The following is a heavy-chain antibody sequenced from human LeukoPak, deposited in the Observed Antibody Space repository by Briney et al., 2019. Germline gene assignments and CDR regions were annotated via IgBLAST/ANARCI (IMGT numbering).Heavy chain of an antibody. CDR2: INHSGST. J-gene: IGHJ4*02. V-gene: IGHV4-34*01. CDR3: ASGGYYDISGYRPNDF. CDR1: GGSFSGYF. Sequence: KSSETLSLTCAVYGGSFSGYFWNWIRQPPGKGLEWIGEINHSGSTNYNPSLKSRVTISVDTSKNQFSLKLSSVTAADTAVYYCASGGYYDISGYRPNDFWVQGTLVTVSS. D-gene: IGHD3-22*01.